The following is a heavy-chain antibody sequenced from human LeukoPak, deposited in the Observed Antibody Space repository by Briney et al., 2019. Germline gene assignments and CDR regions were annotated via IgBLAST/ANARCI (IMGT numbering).Heavy chain of an antibody. Sequence: GGSLRLSCAASGFTFSSYSMNWVRQAPGKGLEWVSSISSSSSYIYYADSVKGRFTISRDNAKNSLYLQMNSLRAEDTAVYYCARDPSGYSGYDLVFGWFDPWGQGTLVTVSS. D-gene: IGHD5-12*01. CDR1: GFTFSSYS. V-gene: IGHV3-21*01. CDR2: ISSSSSYI. CDR3: ARDPSGYSGYDLVFGWFDP. J-gene: IGHJ5*02.